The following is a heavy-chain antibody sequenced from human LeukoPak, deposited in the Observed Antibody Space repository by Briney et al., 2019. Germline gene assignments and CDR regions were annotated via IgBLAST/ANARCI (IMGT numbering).Heavy chain of an antibody. CDR1: GFSFKDAW. J-gene: IGHJ4*02. CDR2: IRRGGTT. D-gene: IGHD2-2*02. V-gene: IGHV3-15*01. CDR3: AEDRPIPLAQIDG. Sequence: GGSLRLSCAASGFSFKDAWMSWVGQVPAKGLEGVGRIRRGGTTDYAAPVKGRFTISRDDSKNTLYLQMNSLTTEDTAVYYCAEDRPIPLAQIDGWGQGTLVTVSS.